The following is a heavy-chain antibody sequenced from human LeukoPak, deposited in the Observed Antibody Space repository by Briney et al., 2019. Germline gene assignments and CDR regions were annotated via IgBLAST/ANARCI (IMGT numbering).Heavy chain of an antibody. J-gene: IGHJ4*02. Sequence: PGGSLRLSCAASGFTFSSYGMDWVRQAPGKGLEWVAVISYDGSNKYYSDSVKGRFTISRDNSKNTLYLQMNSLRAEDTAVYYCAKAHNYYGSGSYYLNFDYWGQGTLVTVSS. CDR2: ISYDGSNK. CDR3: AKAHNYYGSGSYYLNFDY. V-gene: IGHV3-30*18. D-gene: IGHD3-10*01. CDR1: GFTFSSYG.